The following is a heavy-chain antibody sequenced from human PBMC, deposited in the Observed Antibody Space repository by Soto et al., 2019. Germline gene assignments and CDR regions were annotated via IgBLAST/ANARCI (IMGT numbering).Heavy chain of an antibody. J-gene: IGHJ6*02. Sequence: PSQTLSLTCTASGGSISSYYWSWIRQPAGKGLEWIGRIYTSGSTNYNPSLKSRVTMSVDTSKNQFSLKLSSVTAADTAVYYCARSLMVRGDPYYYYGMDVWGQGTTVTVS. CDR1: GGSISSYY. CDR2: IYTSGST. CDR3: ARSLMVRGDPYYYYGMDV. V-gene: IGHV4-4*07. D-gene: IGHD3-10*01.